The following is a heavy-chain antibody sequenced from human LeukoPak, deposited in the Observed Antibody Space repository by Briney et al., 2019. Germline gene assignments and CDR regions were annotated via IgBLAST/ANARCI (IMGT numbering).Heavy chain of an antibody. Sequence: ASVTVSCKPSGFTFINYGFTWVRQAPGQGLEWMGWISGYNGDTKYARNLQGRVTMTTDTSTSTVYMELTSLRSDDTAVYYCARDGVSPAYDSWGQGTLVSVSS. V-gene: IGHV1-18*01. CDR1: GFTFINYG. J-gene: IGHJ5*01. CDR3: ARDGVSPAYDS. CDR2: ISGYNGDT. D-gene: IGHD3-16*01.